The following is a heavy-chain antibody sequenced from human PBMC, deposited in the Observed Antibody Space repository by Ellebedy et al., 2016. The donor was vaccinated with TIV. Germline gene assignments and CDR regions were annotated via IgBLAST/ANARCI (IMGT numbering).Heavy chain of an antibody. CDR2: IDPSDSYT. V-gene: IGHV5-10-1*04. CDR3: ARRFYYDSSGYYLDY. Sequence: GESLKISCKGSGYSFTSYWISWVRQMPGKGLEWMGRIDPSDSYTNYSPSFQGQVTISADKSISTAYLQWSSLKASDTAMYYCARRFYYDSSGYYLDYWGQGTLVTVSS. CDR1: GYSFTSYW. J-gene: IGHJ4*02. D-gene: IGHD3-22*01.